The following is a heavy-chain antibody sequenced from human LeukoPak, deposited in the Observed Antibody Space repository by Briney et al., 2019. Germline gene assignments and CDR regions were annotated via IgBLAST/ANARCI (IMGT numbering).Heavy chain of an antibody. D-gene: IGHD3-3*01. CDR1: GFSFSGHW. CDR3: TRDFDFSSAI. CDR2: ISPTGSTT. Sequence: GGSLRLSCTASGFSFSGHWMHWARHLPGKGLVWVSRISPTGSTTSYADSVKGRFTASRDNAKNTLFLQMNSLRAEDTAVYYCTRDFDFSSAIWGQGTLVTVSS. V-gene: IGHV3-74*01. J-gene: IGHJ4*02.